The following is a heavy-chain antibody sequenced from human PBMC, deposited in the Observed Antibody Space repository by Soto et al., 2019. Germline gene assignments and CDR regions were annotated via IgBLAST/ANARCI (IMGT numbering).Heavy chain of an antibody. J-gene: IGHJ6*02. V-gene: IGHV4-59*01. D-gene: IGHD3-10*01. CDR1: GGSISSYY. CDR2: IYYSGST. Sequence: SETLSLTCTVSGGSISSYYWSWIRQPPGKGLEWIGYIYYSGSTNYNPSLKSRVTISVDTSKNQFSLKLSSVTAADTAVYYCARERYYGSGSYSSRTYYYYYGMDVWGQGTTVTVS. CDR3: ARERYYGSGSYSSRTYYYYYGMDV.